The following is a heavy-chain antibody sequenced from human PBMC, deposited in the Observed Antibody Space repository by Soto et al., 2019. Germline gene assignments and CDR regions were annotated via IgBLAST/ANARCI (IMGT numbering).Heavy chain of an antibody. J-gene: IGHJ4*02. D-gene: IGHD3-22*01. V-gene: IGHV4-31*03. CDR2: IYYSGST. CDR1: GGSISSGGYY. Sequence: SETLSLTCTVSGGSISSGGYYWSWIRQHPGKGLEWIGYIYYSGSTYYNPSLKSRVTISVDTSKNQFSLKLSSVTAADTAVYYFARAAMYYYDSSGYEFDYWGQGTLVTVSS. CDR3: ARAAMYYYDSSGYEFDY.